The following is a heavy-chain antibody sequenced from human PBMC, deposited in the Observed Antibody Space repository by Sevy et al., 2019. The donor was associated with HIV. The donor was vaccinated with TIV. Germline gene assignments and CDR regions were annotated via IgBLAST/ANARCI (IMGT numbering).Heavy chain of an antibody. D-gene: IGHD3-22*01. V-gene: IGHV3-11*04. CDR1: GFTFSDYY. CDR3: ARVSAIDYDSSGYHDAFDI. Sequence: GGSLRLSCAASGFTFSDYYMSWIRQAPGKGLEWVSYISSSGSTIYYADSVKGRFTISRDNAKNSLYLQMNSLRAEDTAVYYGARVSAIDYDSSGYHDAFDIWGQGTMVTVSS. J-gene: IGHJ3*02. CDR2: ISSSGSTI.